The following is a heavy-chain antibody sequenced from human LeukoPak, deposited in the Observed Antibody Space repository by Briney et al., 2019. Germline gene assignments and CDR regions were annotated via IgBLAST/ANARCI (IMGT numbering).Heavy chain of an antibody. J-gene: IGHJ4*02. Sequence: GGSLRLSCAASGFTFSSYAISWVRQAPGKGLEWVSAISGSGGSTYYADSVKGRITISRDNSKNTLYLQMNSLRAEDTAVYYCAKSAYYYHSSGHDVEDYWGQGTLVTVSS. D-gene: IGHD3-22*01. CDR2: ISGSGGST. CDR1: GFTFSSYA. CDR3: AKSAYYYHSSGHDVEDY. V-gene: IGHV3-23*01.